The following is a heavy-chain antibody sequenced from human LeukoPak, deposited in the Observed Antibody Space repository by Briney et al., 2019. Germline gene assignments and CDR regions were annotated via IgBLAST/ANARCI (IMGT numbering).Heavy chain of an antibody. V-gene: IGHV1-18*01. CDR3: ARDSNYYGSGSFQYYYYGMDV. CDR1: GYTFTSYG. CDR2: ISAYNGNT. Sequence: ASVKVSCKASGYTFTSYGISWVRQAPGQGLECMGWISAYNGNTNYAQKLQGRVTMTTDTSTSTAYMELRSLRSDDTAVYYCARDSNYYGSGSFQYYYYGMDVWGQGTTVTVSS. J-gene: IGHJ6*02. D-gene: IGHD3-10*01.